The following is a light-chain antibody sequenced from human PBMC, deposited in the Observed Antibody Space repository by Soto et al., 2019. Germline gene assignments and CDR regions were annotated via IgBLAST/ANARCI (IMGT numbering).Light chain of an antibody. CDR3: KQYCSTPWT. CDR2: WAY. Sequence: DIVMTQSPDSLAVSLGERATINCKSSQSVLYSSNNKNYLAWYQQKPGQPPKLLIYWAYTRESGVHDRFSGSGSGTDFTLTIRSLQAEDVAVYYCKQYCSTPWTFGQGTKVDIK. V-gene: IGKV4-1*01. CDR1: QSVLYSSNNKNY. J-gene: IGKJ1*01.